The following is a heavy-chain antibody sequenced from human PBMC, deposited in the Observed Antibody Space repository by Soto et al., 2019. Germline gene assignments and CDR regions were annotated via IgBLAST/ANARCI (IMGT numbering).Heavy chain of an antibody. CDR3: TREAHGGNFES. CDR1: GGRFNTNA. J-gene: IGHJ4*02. CDR2: IIAIFDKA. Sequence: QVQLVQSGAEVKKPGSSVKVSCKVSGGRFNTNAISWLRQAPGQGLEWMGGIIAIFDKANYAQRFQDRVTMTADESTSTAYMELSSLRSDDTDVYFCTREAHGGNFESWGQGTLVTVSS. V-gene: IGHV1-69*12. D-gene: IGHD2-15*01.